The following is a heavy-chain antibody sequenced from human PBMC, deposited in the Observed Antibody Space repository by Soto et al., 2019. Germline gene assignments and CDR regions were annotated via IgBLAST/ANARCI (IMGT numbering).Heavy chain of an antibody. CDR1: GFTFSTYP. J-gene: IGHJ4*02. CDR3: AKGSSIAVRGKYYFDY. CDR2: LSFDGSNQ. V-gene: IGHV3-30-3*01. Sequence: PGGSLRLSCAASGFTFSTYPMHWVRQAPGKGLEWVAVLSFDGSNQYYADSVKGRFTISRDNSKNTLYLQMNSLRAEDTAVYYCAKGSSIAVRGKYYFDYWGQGTPVTVSS. D-gene: IGHD6-6*01.